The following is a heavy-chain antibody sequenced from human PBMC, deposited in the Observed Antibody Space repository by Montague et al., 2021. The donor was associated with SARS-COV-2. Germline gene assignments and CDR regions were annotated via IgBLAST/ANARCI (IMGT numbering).Heavy chain of an antibody. V-gene: IGHV4-39*07. Sequence: SETLSLTCSVSGGSITDRTYYWGCLRQSPGKGLELIGAINYSGTTYYNPSLKRRVTVALTTAKNQFSLKMTSVTAADTAVYYCARGGGSGYRYYFDYWGQGPLVTVSS. CDR3: ARGGGSGYRYYFDY. CDR1: GGSITDRTYY. CDR2: INYSGTT. J-gene: IGHJ4*02. D-gene: IGHD3-22*01.